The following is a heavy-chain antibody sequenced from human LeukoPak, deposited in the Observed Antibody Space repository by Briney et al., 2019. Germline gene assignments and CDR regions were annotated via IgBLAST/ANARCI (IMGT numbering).Heavy chain of an antibody. Sequence: GGSLKLSCAASGFTFSGSAMHWVRQASGKGLEWVGRIRSKANSYATAYAASVKGRFTISRDDSKNTAYLQMNSLKTEDTAVYYCTSGDTVTPMDYWGQGTLVTVSS. J-gene: IGHJ4*02. CDR3: TSGDTVTPMDY. CDR2: IRSKANSYAT. V-gene: IGHV3-73*01. CDR1: GFTFSGSA. D-gene: IGHD4-11*01.